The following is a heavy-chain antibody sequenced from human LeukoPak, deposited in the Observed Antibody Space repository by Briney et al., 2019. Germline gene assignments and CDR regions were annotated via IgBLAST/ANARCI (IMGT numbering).Heavy chain of an antibody. CDR1: GYIFTSYW. CDR3: ARRSGSFQGDYNFDY. V-gene: IGHV5-51*01. CDR2: IYPGDSDT. Sequence: HGESLKISCKGSGYIFTSYWIAWVRQMPGKVLEWMGIIYPGDSDTRYSPSFQGQVTISADKSISTAYLQWSSLKASDTAMYYCARRSGSFQGDYNFDYWGQGTLVTVSS. J-gene: IGHJ4*02. D-gene: IGHD1-26*01.